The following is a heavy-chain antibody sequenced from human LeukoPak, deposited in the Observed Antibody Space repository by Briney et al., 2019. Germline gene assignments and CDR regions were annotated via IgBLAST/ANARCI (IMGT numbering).Heavy chain of an antibody. J-gene: IGHJ5*02. D-gene: IGHD4-17*01. CDR3: AREATVTPGWFDP. V-gene: IGHV4-31*03. CDR1: GGSISSGGYY. Sequence: SETLSLTCTVSGGSISSGGYYWSWIRQHPGKGLEWIGYIYYSGSTYYNPSPKSRVTISVDTSKNQFSLKLSSVTAADTAVYYCAREATVTPGWFDPWGQGTLVTVSS. CDR2: IYYSGST.